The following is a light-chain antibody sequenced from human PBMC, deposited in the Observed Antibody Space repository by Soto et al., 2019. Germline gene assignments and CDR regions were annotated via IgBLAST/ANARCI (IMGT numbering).Light chain of an antibody. CDR1: QSLSSSY. V-gene: IGKV3-20*01. J-gene: IGKJ5*01. CDR2: GVS. Sequence: EIVLTQSPGTLSLSPGERATLSCRAIQSLSSSYLAWYQQKPGQAPRLLMYGVSYRATGIPDRFSGGGSGTHFTLTISRLEPEDFAVYYCQQYGGSPLITFGQGTRLEIK. CDR3: QQYGGSPLIT.